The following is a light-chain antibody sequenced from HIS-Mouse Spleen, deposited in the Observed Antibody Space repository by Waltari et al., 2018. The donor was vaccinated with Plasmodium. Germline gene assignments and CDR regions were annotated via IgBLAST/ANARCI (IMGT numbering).Light chain of an antibody. CDR2: DVS. CDR1: SSDVGGYNY. CDR3: CSYAGSYTFV. J-gene: IGLJ1*01. V-gene: IGLV2-11*01. Sequence: QSALTQPRSVSGSPGQSVTISCTGTSSDVGGYNYVSWYQQHPGKAPKLMIYDVSKRPPGFPDLFSGSKSGNTASLTISGLQAEDEADYYCCSYAGSYTFVFGTGTKVTVL.